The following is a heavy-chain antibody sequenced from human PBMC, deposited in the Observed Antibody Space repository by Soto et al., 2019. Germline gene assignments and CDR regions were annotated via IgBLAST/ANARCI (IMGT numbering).Heavy chain of an antibody. CDR2: ISSSSSYI. CDR1: GFTFSSYS. Sequence: PGGSLRLSCAASGFTFSSYSMNWVRQAPGKGLEWVSSISSSSSYIYYADSVKGRFTISRDNAKNSLYLQMNSLRAEDTAVYYCARDIAVPLNAFDIWGPGTMVTVSS. CDR3: ARDIAVPLNAFDI. D-gene: IGHD6-19*01. J-gene: IGHJ3*02. V-gene: IGHV3-21*01.